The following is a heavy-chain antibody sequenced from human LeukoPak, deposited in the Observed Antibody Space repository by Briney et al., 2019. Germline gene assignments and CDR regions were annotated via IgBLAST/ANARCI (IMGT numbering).Heavy chain of an antibody. CDR2: INHSGST. V-gene: IGHV4-34*01. CDR3: ARGGRFGEFEIDY. J-gene: IGHJ4*02. CDR1: GGSFSGYY. D-gene: IGHD3-10*01. Sequence: SETLSLTCAVYGGSFSGYYWSWIRQPPGKGLEWIGEINHSGSTNYSPSLKSRVTISVDTSKNQFSLKLSSVTAADTAVYYCARGGRFGEFEIDYWGQGTLVTVSS.